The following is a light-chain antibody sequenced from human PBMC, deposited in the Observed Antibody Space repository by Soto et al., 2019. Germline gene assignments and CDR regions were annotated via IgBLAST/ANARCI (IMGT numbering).Light chain of an antibody. CDR2: DVS. Sequence: EIVLTQSPVTLSLSPGERATLSCRASQSVYTYLAWYQQKLGQAPRLLSYDVSNRATGIPDRFIGSGSGTDFTLTIGSGEPKDIAVYYCNKRSNWPVTLGGGTKVEIK. V-gene: IGKV3-11*01. CDR3: NKRSNWPVT. CDR1: QSVYTY. J-gene: IGKJ4*02.